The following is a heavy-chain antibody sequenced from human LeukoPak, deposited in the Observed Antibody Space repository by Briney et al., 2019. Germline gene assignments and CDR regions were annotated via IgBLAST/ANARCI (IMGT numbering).Heavy chain of an antibody. CDR2: ISSSGSTI. CDR3: ARASFRDGYNFVRGWYSAQEETYYFDY. Sequence: PGGSLRLSCAASGFTFSDYYMSWIRQAPGKGLEWVSYISSSGSTIYYADSVKGRFTISRDNAKNSLYLQMNSLRAEDTAVYYCARASFRDGYNFVRGWYSAQEETYYFDYWGQGTLVTVSS. D-gene: IGHD5-24*01. J-gene: IGHJ4*02. CDR1: GFTFSDYY. V-gene: IGHV3-11*01.